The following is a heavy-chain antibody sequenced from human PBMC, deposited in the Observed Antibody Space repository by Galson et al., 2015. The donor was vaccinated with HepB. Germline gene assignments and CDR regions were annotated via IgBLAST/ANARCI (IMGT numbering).Heavy chain of an antibody. Sequence: PALVKPTQTLTLTCTSSGFSLSDSGVGVAWIRQPPGRALEWLGVLYWDDDKRYSSSLRNRLTITTDAPKSQVVLTMTNVDPVDTATYFCARDYYDGSQSGFGDYYMDAWGKGTMFSVSS. J-gene: IGHJ6*03. CDR1: GFSLSDSGVG. CDR2: LYWDDDK. D-gene: IGHD3-3*01. V-gene: IGHV2-5*02. CDR3: ARDYYDGSQSGFGDYYMDA.